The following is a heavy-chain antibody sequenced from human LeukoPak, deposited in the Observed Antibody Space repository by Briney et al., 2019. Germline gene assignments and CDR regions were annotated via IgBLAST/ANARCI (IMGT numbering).Heavy chain of an antibody. D-gene: IGHD3-3*01. CDR1: GGSISSGGYY. V-gene: IGHV4-30-2*01. CDR2: IYHSGST. J-gene: IGHJ4*02. CDR3: ARGPYSNFWSGYPYFDY. Sequence: PSETLSLTCTVSGGSISSGGYYWSWLRQPPGTGLEWIGYIYHSGSTYYNPSLKSRVTISVDRSKNQFSLKLSSVTAADTAVYYCARGPYSNFWSGYPYFDYWGQGTLVTVSS.